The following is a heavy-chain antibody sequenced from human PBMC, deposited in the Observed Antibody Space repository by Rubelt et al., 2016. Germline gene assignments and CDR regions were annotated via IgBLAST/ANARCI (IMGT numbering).Heavy chain of an antibody. CDR3: ARLGYQTYWYFDL. J-gene: IGHJ2*01. Sequence: QVQLQESGPELVKPSETLSLTCTVSGGSISSYYWSWVRQPPGKGLEWIGYIYYSGSTNYNPSLKSRVTMSVDTSKNQFSLKLGSVTAADTAVYYCARLGYQTYWYFDLWGRGTLVTVSS. V-gene: IGHV4-59*01. CDR2: IYYSGST. D-gene: IGHD5-12*01. CDR1: GGSISSYY.